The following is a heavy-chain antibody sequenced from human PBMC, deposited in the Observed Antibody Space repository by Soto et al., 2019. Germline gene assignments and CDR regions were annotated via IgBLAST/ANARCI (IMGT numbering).Heavy chain of an antibody. Sequence: SETLSLTCTVSGGSISSYYWSWIRQPPGKGLEWIGYIYYSGSTNYNPSLKSRVTISVDTSKNQFSLKLSSVTAADTAVYYCARAVTSGGIRYYYYGMDVWGQGTTVTVSS. J-gene: IGHJ6*02. D-gene: IGHD4-17*01. CDR3: ARAVTSGGIRYYYYGMDV. CDR1: GGSISSYY. CDR2: IYYSGST. V-gene: IGHV4-59*01.